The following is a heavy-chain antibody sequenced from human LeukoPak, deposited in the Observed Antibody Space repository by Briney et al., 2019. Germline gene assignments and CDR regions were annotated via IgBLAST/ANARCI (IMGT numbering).Heavy chain of an antibody. D-gene: IGHD3-10*01. V-gene: IGHV4-4*07. Sequence: SETLSLPCSVSGGSLSSYYWSWIRQPAGKGLEGIGRIYTSGSTNYNPSLKSRVTMSVDTSKNQFSLKLSSVAAADTAVYYCARLGLGFGELSCDIWGQGTMVTVSS. CDR2: IYTSGST. J-gene: IGHJ3*02. CDR3: ARLGLGFGELSCDI. CDR1: GGSLSSYY.